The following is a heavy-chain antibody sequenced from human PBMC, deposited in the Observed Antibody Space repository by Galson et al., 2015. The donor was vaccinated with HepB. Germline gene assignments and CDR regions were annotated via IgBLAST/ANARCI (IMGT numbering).Heavy chain of an antibody. CDR1: GFTFSSYG. CDR3: ARGGLHNWNYDHFDY. J-gene: IGHJ4*02. V-gene: IGHV3-33*01. CDR2: IWYDGSNK. D-gene: IGHD1-7*01. Sequence: LRLSCAASGFTFSSYGMHWVRQAPGKGLEWVAVIWYDGSNKYYADSVKGRFTISRDNSKNTLYLQMNSLRAEDTAVYYCARGGLHNWNYDHFDYWGQGTLVTVSS.